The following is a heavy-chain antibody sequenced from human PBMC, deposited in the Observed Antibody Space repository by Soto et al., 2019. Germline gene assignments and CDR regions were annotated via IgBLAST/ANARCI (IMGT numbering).Heavy chain of an antibody. CDR3: AKLLYGSGRYYYYGMDX. CDR2: IICSGGST. V-gene: IGHV3-23*01. J-gene: IGHJ6*02. CDR1: GFTFNSYA. Sequence: GSLRLSCSASGFTFNSYAMSWVRQAPGKGLECVSAIICSGGSTYYADSVKGRLNISRENYKNTLYLQMNSLRAEDTAVYYCAKLLYGSGRYYYYGMDXWGQGTTVTVS. D-gene: IGHD3-10*01.